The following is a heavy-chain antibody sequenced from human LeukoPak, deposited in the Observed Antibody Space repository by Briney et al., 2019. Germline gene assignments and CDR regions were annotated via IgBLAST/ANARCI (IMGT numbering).Heavy chain of an antibody. CDR1: GFTLSTYS. CDR2: INSDTYSNTI. D-gene: IGHD3-10*01. V-gene: IGHV3-48*01. J-gene: IGHJ4*02. Sequence: GGSLRLSCAASGFTLSTYSMNWVRQAPGKGLEWISYINSDTYSNTIHYADTVKGRFTISRDNSRSTLYLQMNSLRPEDTAIYYCAREGYYGSGSPPSLYFDYWGQGTLVTVSS. CDR3: AREGYYGSGSPPSLYFDY.